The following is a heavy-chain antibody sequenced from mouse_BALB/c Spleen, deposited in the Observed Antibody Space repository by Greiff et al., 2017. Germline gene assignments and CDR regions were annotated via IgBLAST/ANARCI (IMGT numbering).Heavy chain of an antibody. CDR1: GFSLTSYG. Sequence: QVQLKQSGPGLVAPSQSLSITCTVSGFSLTSYGVHWVRQPPGKGLEWLGVIWAGGSTNYNSALMSRLSISKDNSKSQVFLKINSLQTDDTAMCYWARGSYEGYPVFDVWGAGTTVTVSS. CDR3: ARGSYEGYPVFDV. J-gene: IGHJ1*01. CDR2: IWAGGST. V-gene: IGHV2-9*02. D-gene: IGHD2-3*01.